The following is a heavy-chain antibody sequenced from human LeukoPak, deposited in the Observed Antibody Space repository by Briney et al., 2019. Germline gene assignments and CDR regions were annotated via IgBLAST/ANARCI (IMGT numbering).Heavy chain of an antibody. CDR3: ARDRIAAAGTLYYYGMDV. CDR2: ISWNSGSI. CDR1: GFTFDDYA. D-gene: IGHD6-13*01. J-gene: IGHJ6*02. V-gene: IGHV3-9*01. Sequence: GGSLRLSCAASGFTFDDYAMHWVRQAPGKGLEWVSGISWNSGSIGYADSVKGRFTISRDNAKNSLYLQMNSLRAEDTAVYYCARDRIAAAGTLYYYGMDVWGQGTTVTVSS.